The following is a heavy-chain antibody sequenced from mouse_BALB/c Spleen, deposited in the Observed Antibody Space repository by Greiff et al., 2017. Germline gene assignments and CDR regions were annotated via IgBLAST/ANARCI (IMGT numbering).Heavy chain of an antibody. D-gene: IGHD4-1*01. CDR2: IYPGSGST. V-gene: IGHV1S22*01. Sequence: LQQPGSELVRPGASVKLSCKASGYTFTSYWMHWVKQRPGQGLEWIGNIYPGSGSTNYDEKFKSKATLTVDTSSSTAYMQLSSLTSEDSAVYYCTLANWDSAWFAYWGQGTLVTVSA. CDR3: TLANWDSAWFAY. J-gene: IGHJ3*01. CDR1: GYTFTSYW.